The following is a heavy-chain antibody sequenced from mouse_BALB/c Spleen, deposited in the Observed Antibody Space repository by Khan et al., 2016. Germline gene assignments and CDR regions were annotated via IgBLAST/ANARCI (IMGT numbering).Heavy chain of an antibody. CDR1: GYTFTNYW. J-gene: IGHJ2*01. CDR3: SRSLLRVRTDY. CDR2: IYPGGDYI. D-gene: IGHD1-2*01. Sequence: PSVAELVRPGTSVKISCKASGYTFTNYWLGWVKQKPGHGLEWIGDIYPGGDYINYNEKFKGKAILTADTSSSTAYMQLSSLTADDSAVSFWSRSLLRVRTDYWGQGTTLTVSS. V-gene: IGHV1-63*02.